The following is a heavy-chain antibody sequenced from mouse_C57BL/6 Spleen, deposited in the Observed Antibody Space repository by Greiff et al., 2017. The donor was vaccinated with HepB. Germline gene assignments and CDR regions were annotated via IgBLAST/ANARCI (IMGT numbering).Heavy chain of an antibody. CDR3: ATTVAGYYAMDY. Sequence: QVQLKQPGTELVKPGASVKLSCKASGYTFTSYWMHWVKQRPGQGLEWIGNINPSNGGTNYNEKFKSKATLTVDKSSSTAYMQLSSLTSEDSAVYYCATTVAGYYAMDYWGQGTSVTVSS. CDR2: INPSNGGT. CDR1: GYTFTSYW. V-gene: IGHV1-53*01. J-gene: IGHJ4*01. D-gene: IGHD1-1*01.